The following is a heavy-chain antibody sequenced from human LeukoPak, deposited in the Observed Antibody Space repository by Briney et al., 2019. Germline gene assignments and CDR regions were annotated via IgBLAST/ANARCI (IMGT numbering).Heavy chain of an antibody. CDR3: ARGDDILTGYYLFDY. J-gene: IGHJ4*02. D-gene: IGHD3-9*01. CDR1: GFTFSSYE. V-gene: IGHV3-48*03. Sequence: GGSLRLSCAASGFTFSSYEMNWVRQAPGKGLEWVSYISSSGSTIYYADSVKGRFTISRDNAKNSLYLQMNSLRAEDTAVHYCARGDDILTGYYLFDYWGQGTLVTVSS. CDR2: ISSSGSTI.